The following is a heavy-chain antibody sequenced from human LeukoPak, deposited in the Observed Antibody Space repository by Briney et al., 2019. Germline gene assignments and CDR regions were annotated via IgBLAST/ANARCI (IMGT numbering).Heavy chain of an antibody. V-gene: IGHV3-30*02. CDR1: GFTFSSYG. J-gene: IGHJ6*03. CDR3: AKEGAGTVTSYFYYYYYMDV. D-gene: IGHD4-17*01. CDR2: IRYDGSNK. Sequence: QSGGSLRLSCAASGFTFSSYGMHWVRQAPGKGLEWVAFIRYDGSNKYYADSVKGRFTISRDNSKNTLYLQMNSLRAEDTAVYYCAKEGAGTVTSYFYYYYYMDVWGKGTTVTISS.